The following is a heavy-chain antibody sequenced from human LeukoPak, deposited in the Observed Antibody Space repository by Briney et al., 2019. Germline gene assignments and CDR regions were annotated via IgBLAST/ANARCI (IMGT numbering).Heavy chain of an antibody. CDR2: IWYGGSNK. CDR3: AKGDLWFGESLGYYMDV. Sequence: GRSLRLSCAASGFTFSSYGMHWVRQAPGKGLEWVAVIWYGGSNKYYADSVKGRFTISRDNSKNTLYLQMNSLRAEDTAVYYCAKGDLWFGESLGYYMDVWGKGTTVTVSS. J-gene: IGHJ6*03. V-gene: IGHV3-30*18. D-gene: IGHD3-10*01. CDR1: GFTFSSYG.